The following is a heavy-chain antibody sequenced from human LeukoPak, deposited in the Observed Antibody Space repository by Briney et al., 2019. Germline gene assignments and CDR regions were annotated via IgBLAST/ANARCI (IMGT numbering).Heavy chain of an antibody. CDR2: MDPKSGNP. J-gene: IGHJ4*02. V-gene: IGHV1-8*01. D-gene: IGHD2-15*01. CDR3: ARVLSGASFDY. CDR1: GYTFTTYD. Sequence: ASVKVSCKTSGYTFTTYDINWMRQATGQGLEWMGWMDPKSGNPGYAQEFQGRVTMTRDTSTRTVYMELSSLRSDDTAVYYCARVLSGASFDYWGQGTLVTVSS.